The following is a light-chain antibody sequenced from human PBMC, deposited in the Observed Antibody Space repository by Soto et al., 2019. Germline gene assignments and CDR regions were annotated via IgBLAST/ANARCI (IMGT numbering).Light chain of an antibody. CDR3: AAWDDSLSVVV. Sequence: QSVLTQPPSASGTPGQRVTFSCSGDTSNIGSNFVYWYQQLPGTAPKLLIYRNDQRPSGVPDRFSGSRPGTSASLAIDGLRSEDEAEYYCAAWDDSLSVVVFGGGTHLPV. CDR2: RND. CDR1: TSNIGSNF. V-gene: IGLV1-47*01. J-gene: IGLJ2*01.